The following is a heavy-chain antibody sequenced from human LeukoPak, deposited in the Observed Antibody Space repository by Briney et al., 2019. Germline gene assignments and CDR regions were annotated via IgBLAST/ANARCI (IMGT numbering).Heavy chain of an antibody. J-gene: IGHJ4*02. CDR3: ARPQRYSMYALDY. CDR1: GGSFSSSSYY. D-gene: IGHD5/OR15-5a*01. Sequence: SETLSLTCSVSGGSFSSSSYYWGWIRQPPGKKLEWIGNIYYSVSTYYNPSRKSRYTIYGDTSKHQFSLQLSSATAADTAVYHCARPQRYSMYALDYWGQGTLVTVSS. V-gene: IGHV4-39*01. CDR2: IYYSVST.